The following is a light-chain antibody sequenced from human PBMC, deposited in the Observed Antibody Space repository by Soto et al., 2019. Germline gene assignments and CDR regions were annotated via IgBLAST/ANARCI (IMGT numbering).Light chain of an antibody. CDR2: GAS. V-gene: IGKV3-20*01. J-gene: IGKJ5*01. CDR3: QQYGSSPRT. CDR1: QSVRSN. Sequence: EMVMTQSPATLSVSPGERATLSCRASQSVRSNLAWYQQKPGQAPRLLIYGASTRATGIPARFSGSGSGTDFSLTTTRLEPEDFAMYYCQQYGSSPRTFGQGTRLEIK.